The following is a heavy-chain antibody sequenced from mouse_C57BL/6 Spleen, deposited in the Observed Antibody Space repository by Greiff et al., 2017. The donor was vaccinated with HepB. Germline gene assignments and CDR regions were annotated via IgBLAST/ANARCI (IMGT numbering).Heavy chain of an antibody. CDR1: GYTFTDYE. Sequence: VQLQQSGAELVRPGASVTLSCKASGYTFTDYEMHWVKQTPVHGLEWIGAIDPETGGTAYNQKFKGKAILTADKSSSTAYMELRSLTSEDSAVYYCTRIPLYEYDKKDYFDYWGQGTTLTVSS. D-gene: IGHD2-4*01. V-gene: IGHV1-15*01. CDR2: IDPETGGT. J-gene: IGHJ2*01. CDR3: TRIPLYEYDKKDYFDY.